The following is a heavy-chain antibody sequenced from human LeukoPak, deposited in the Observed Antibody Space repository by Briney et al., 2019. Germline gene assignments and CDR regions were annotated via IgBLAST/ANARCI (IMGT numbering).Heavy chain of an antibody. CDR2: IYYSGST. V-gene: IGHV4-59*01. CDR1: GGSISSYY. Sequence: SETLSLTCTVSGGSISSYYWSWIRQPPGKGLEWIGYIYYSGSTNYNPSLKSRVTISVDASKNQFSLKLSSVAAADTAVYYCATTPLLEPYYYYGMDVWGQGTTVTVSS. D-gene: IGHD1-26*01. CDR3: ATTPLLEPYYYYGMDV. J-gene: IGHJ6*02.